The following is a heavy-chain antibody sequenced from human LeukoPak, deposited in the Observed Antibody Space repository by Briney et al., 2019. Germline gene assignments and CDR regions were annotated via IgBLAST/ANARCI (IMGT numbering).Heavy chain of an antibody. CDR1: GYTFTSYC. D-gene: IGHD3-10*01. V-gene: IGHV1-46*01. CDR2: INPSGGSA. Sequence: ASVSVSCKASGYTFTSYCMHWVRHAPGQGLEYMGIINPSGGSASYAPKFQGRVTMTRDTSTSTFYMELSSLRSEDTAVYYCARDPGSSFPQNWFDPWGQGTLVTVSS. CDR3: ARDPGSSFPQNWFDP. J-gene: IGHJ5*02.